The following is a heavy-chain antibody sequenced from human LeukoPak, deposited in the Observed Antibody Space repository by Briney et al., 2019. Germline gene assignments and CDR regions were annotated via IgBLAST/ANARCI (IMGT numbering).Heavy chain of an antibody. J-gene: IGHJ4*02. Sequence: ASVKASCKASGYTFTSYYIHWVRQAPGQGLEWMGIINPSGGSTSYAQKFQGRVTMTRDTSTSTVYMDLSSLRSEDTAMYYCARAPLGGNSGFWLYWGQGTLVTVSS. CDR1: GYTFTSYY. CDR3: ARAPLGGNSGFWLY. D-gene: IGHD4-23*01. CDR2: INPSGGST. V-gene: IGHV1-46*01.